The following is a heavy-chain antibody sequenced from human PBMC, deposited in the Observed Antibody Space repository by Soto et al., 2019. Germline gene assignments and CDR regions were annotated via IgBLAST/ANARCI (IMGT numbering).Heavy chain of an antibody. J-gene: IGHJ5*02. Sequence: XTLSLPGIVCGASVTTATCYWTWSRQPPGQGVGGIWDISNSGSTSYNPSLKSRVGISADTAENHFSLKLNFVSSAYTAVYYCARRNSGGNRFDPWGQGTLVTVSS. V-gene: IGHV4-61*01. CDR1: GASVTTATCY. CDR2: ISNSGST. D-gene: IGHD2-15*01. CDR3: ARRNSGGNRFDP.